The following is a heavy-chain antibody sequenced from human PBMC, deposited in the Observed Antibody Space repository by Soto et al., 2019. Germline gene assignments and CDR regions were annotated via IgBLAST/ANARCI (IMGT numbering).Heavy chain of an antibody. CDR2: MNPNSGNT. CDR1: GYTFTSYD. J-gene: IGHJ4*02. CDR3: AREKSSGYYYDY. Sequence: QVQLVQSGAEVKKPGASVKVSCKASGYTFTSYDINWVRQATGQGLEWMGWMNPNSGNTVYAQKFQSRVTMTRNTSISTAYMELSSLRSEDTAVYYCAREKSSGYYYDYWGQGTLVTVAS. D-gene: IGHD3-22*01. V-gene: IGHV1-8*01.